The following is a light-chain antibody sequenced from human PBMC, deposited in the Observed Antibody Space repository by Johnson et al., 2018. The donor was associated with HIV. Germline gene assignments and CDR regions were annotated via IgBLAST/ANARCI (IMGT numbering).Light chain of an antibody. Sequence: QSVLTQPPSVSAAPGQKVTISCSGSSSNIGNNYVSWYQQLPGTAPKLLIYDNNKRPSGIPDRFSGSKSGTSATLGITGLQTGDEADYYCGTWDNSLSAPYVFGPGTKVTVL. CDR1: SSNIGNNY. CDR2: DNN. J-gene: IGLJ1*01. CDR3: GTWDNSLSAPYV. V-gene: IGLV1-51*01.